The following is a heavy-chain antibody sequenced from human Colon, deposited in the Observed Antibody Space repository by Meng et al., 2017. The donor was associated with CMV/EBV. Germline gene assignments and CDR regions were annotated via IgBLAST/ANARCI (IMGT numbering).Heavy chain of an antibody. D-gene: IGHD2-2*01. CDR3: VKDHIPASLTVVLRSSFGS. J-gene: IGHJ4*02. CDR2: ISGDGVNT. Sequence: GESLKISCAASGFTFRSYAMSWVRQAPGTGLEWVAAISGDGVNTFYADSVKGRFTISRDNLINKVSLQMDSLSPEDTAIYYCVKDHIPASLTVVLRSSFGSWGQGVSVTVS. CDR1: GFTFRSYA. V-gene: IGHV3-23*01.